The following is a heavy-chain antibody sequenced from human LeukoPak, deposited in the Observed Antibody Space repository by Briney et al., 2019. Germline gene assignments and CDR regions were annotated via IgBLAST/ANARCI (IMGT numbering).Heavy chain of an antibody. CDR2: IHRSGSP. J-gene: IGHJ4*02. CDR3: AGEILGGFNPGAH. CDR1: GGSVTSTNW. D-gene: IGHD1-14*01. V-gene: IGHV4/OR15-8*01. Sequence: SETLSLTCGVSGGSVTSTNWWTGVGRPPGKGLEWIGEIHRSGSPNYNPPPQSRVTISIDRSTNQIVLELSSVTAADTAVYYWAGEILGGFNPGAHWRQGTLVSVSS.